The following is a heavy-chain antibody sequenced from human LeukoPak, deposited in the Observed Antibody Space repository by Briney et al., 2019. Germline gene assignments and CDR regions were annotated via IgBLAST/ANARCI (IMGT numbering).Heavy chain of an antibody. J-gene: IGHJ3*02. D-gene: IGHD2-2*01. Sequence: GGSLRLSCAASGFTFSSYGMRWVRHAPGKWLEWVAFFRSVGSNKYYADSVEGRFTISRDNSKNTLYLQMNSLRAEDTAVYYCASGRVTSSWGDPTPDAFDIWGQGTMVTVSS. V-gene: IGHV3-30*02. CDR2: FRSVGSNK. CDR3: ASGRVTSSWGDPTPDAFDI. CDR1: GFTFSSYG.